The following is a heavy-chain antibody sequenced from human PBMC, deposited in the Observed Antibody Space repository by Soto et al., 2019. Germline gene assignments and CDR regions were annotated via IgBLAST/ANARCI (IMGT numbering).Heavy chain of an antibody. D-gene: IGHD5-18*01. CDR3: ARHLYTYGTLTSQYQNGMDV. CDR1: GDTFSSYS. V-gene: IGHV1-69*02. CDR2: IIPIVGIV. Sequence: QVQLVQSGAEVKRPGSSVKVSCEASGDTFSSYSFIWVRLAPGQGLAWMGRIIPIVGIVDYAQKFKGRVTFAADKSTSTAYMELSGLRSEDTAVYYCARHLYTYGTLTSQYQNGMDVWGQGTTVTVSS. J-gene: IGHJ6*02.